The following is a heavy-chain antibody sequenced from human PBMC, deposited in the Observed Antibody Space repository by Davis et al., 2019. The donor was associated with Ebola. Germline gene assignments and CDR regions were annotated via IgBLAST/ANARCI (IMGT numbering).Heavy chain of an antibody. D-gene: IGHD3-22*01. CDR1: GDPISISSSYY. Sequence: SETLSLTCTVSGDPISISSSYYWGWVRQPPGKRLEWIASIYYNGNIYYNPSLKSRVAMSVDTSKNQFSLRLSSVTAADTAVYFCARAYDSSAYTPGDAFDIWGQGTTVTVSS. CDR2: IYYNGNI. J-gene: IGHJ3*02. V-gene: IGHV4-39*01. CDR3: ARAYDSSAYTPGDAFDI.